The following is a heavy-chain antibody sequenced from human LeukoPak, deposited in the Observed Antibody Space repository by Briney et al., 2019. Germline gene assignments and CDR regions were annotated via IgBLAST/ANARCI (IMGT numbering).Heavy chain of an antibody. V-gene: IGHV4-34*01. CDR3: ARGLDGDYDYYYNCGMDV. Sequence: KPSETLSLTCAVDGGSFSGYYWSWIRQPPGKGLEWMGEINHSGSTNYNPSLKSQVTISVDTSKNQFSLKLSSVTAADTAVYYCARGLDGDYDYYYNCGMDVWGQGTTVTVSS. CDR1: GGSFSGYY. J-gene: IGHJ6*02. D-gene: IGHD4-17*01. CDR2: INHSGST.